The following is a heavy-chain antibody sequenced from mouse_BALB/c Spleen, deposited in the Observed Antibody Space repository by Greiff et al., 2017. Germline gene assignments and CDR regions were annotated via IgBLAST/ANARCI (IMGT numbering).Heavy chain of an antibody. V-gene: IGHV3-8*02. J-gene: IGHJ2*01. Sequence: EVKLQESGPSLVKPSQTLSLTCSVTGDSITSGYWNWIRKFPGNKLEYMGYISYSGSTYYNPSLKSRISITRDTSKNQYYLQLNSVTTEDTATYYCARKGDYYGSYYFDYWGQGTTLTVSS. D-gene: IGHD1-1*01. CDR1: GDSITSGY. CDR2: ISYSGST. CDR3: ARKGDYYGSYYFDY.